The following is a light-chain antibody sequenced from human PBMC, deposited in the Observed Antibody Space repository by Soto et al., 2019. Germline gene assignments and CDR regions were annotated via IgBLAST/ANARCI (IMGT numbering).Light chain of an antibody. CDR1: HSISSY. V-gene: IGKV1-39*01. J-gene: IGKJ1*01. Sequence: IQISQSPSALSASEGDRVTIPCRASHSISSYLNLYQQKPGKAPKLLIYAASSLQSGVPSRFSGSGSGTDFTLTISSLQPEDFATYYCQQSYSTPRTFGQGTKVDIK. CDR3: QQSYSTPRT. CDR2: AAS.